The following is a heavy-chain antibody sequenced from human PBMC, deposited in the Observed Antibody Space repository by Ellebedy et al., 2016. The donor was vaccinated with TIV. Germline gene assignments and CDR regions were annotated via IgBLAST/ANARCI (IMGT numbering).Heavy chain of an antibody. CDR2: ISAGGDNT. CDR1: GFSFSSFA. Sequence: GGFLRLSCAASGFSFSSFAMHWVRQAPGKGLEWLSVISAGGDNTYHADSVKGRFTITRDNSKNTLYLQLYRLRAEDTAVYYCSKGTSSGFNYDRVGSEYWGQGTLVTVSS. CDR3: SKGTSSGFNYDRVGSEY. V-gene: IGHV3-23*01. J-gene: IGHJ4*02. D-gene: IGHD3-22*01.